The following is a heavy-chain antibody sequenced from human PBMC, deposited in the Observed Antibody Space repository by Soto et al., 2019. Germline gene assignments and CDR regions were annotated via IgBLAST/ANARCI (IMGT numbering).Heavy chain of an antibody. CDR1: GGSFSGYY. V-gene: IGHV4-34*01. CDR3: ARGSSYYYDSSGYYWTALLLSTRGAFDI. Sequence: SETLSLTCAVYGGSFSGYYWSWIRQPPGKGLEWIGEINHSGSTNYNPSLKSRVTISVDTSKNQFSLKLSSVTAADTAVYYCARGSSYYYDSSGYYWTALLLSTRGAFDIWGQGKMVTVSS. D-gene: IGHD3-22*01. CDR2: INHSGST. J-gene: IGHJ3*02.